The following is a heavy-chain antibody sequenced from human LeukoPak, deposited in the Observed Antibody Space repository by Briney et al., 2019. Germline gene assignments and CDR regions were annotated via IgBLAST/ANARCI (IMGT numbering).Heavy chain of an antibody. CDR1: GFTFSDYY. CDR3: ARGSISVAAAGRIDY. Sequence: GGSLRLSCAASGFTFSDYYMNWIRQAPGKGLEWVSYISSGGNTLYYADSVKGRFTISGDNAKNSLYLQMNSLRAEDTAVDYCARGSISVAAAGRIDYWGQGTLVTVSS. D-gene: IGHD6-13*01. V-gene: IGHV3-11*01. J-gene: IGHJ4*02. CDR2: ISSGGNTL.